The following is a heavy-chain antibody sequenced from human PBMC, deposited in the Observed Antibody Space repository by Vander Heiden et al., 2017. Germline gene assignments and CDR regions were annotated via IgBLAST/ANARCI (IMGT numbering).Heavy chain of an antibody. CDR3: AKSSGRAAAKGYFDY. D-gene: IGHD6-13*01. CDR1: GFTLSGYA. Sequence: EVQLLESGGGLVQPGGSLRLSCAASGFTLSGYAMSWVRQAPGKGLEWVSAISGSGGSTYYADSVKGRFTISRDNSKNTLYLQMNSLRAEDTAVYYCAKSSGRAAAKGYFDYWGQGTLVTVSS. CDR2: ISGSGGST. V-gene: IGHV3-23*01. J-gene: IGHJ4*02.